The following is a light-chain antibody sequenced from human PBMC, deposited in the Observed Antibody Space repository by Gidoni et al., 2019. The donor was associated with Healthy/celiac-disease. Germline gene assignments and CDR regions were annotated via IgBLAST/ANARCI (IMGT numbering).Light chain of an antibody. CDR1: QSVSSY. V-gene: IGKV3-11*01. Sequence: EIVFTQSPATLSLSPGERDSISCRASQSVSSYLAWYQQKPGQAPRLLIYDASSRATGVPARFSGSGSGTDFTLTISSLQPEDFAVYYCQQRSNWAWTFGQGTKVEIK. J-gene: IGKJ1*01. CDR2: DAS. CDR3: QQRSNWAWT.